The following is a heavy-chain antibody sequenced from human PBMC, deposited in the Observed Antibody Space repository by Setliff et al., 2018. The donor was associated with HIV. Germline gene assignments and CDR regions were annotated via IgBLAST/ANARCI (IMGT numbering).Heavy chain of an antibody. CDR2: IIPAFGTA. D-gene: IGHD6-13*01. CDR3: AREGLLVTSVGGAYWYQPYSSSWLYYYYGMDV. V-gene: IGHV1-69*05. J-gene: IGHJ6*02. Sequence: ASVKVSCKTSGDTLSIHPISWVRQAPGRGLDWMGGIIPAFGTANYAQKFQDRVTITTDESTTTVFMELTGLRSEDTAVYYCAREGLLVTSVGGAYWYQPYSSSWLYYYYGMDVWGQGTTVTVSS. CDR1: GDTLSIHP.